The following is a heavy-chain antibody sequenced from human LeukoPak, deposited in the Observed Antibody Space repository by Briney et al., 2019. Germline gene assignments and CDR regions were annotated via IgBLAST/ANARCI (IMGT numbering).Heavy chain of an antibody. J-gene: IGHJ4*02. D-gene: IGHD1-7*01. CDR2: IKHNGSEK. V-gene: IGHV3-7*05. CDR1: GFTFSSHW. CDR3: ALYNWNSKRDLDY. Sequence: GGSLRLSCAASGFTFSSHWMSWVRQAPGKGLEWLANIKHNGSEKYYVGSVKGRFTISKDNAKNSLYRQMSSLRAEDTAVYYCALYNWNSKRDLDYWGQGTLVTVSS.